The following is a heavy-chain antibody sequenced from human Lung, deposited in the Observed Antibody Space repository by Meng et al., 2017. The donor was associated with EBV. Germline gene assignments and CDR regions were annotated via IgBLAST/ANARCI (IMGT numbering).Heavy chain of an antibody. CDR2: INAGNGNT. Sequence: QVQFGQSGAEVKKPGASVKVSCKASGYSFTTYAMHWVRQAPGQRLEWMGWINAGNGNTKYSEKFQSRVTITRDTAASTAYMELSSLRSEDTAVYYCARTGCSSSSCYDYWGQGTLVTVSS. CDR1: GYSFTTYA. CDR3: ARTGCSSSSCYDY. D-gene: IGHD2-2*01. J-gene: IGHJ4*02. V-gene: IGHV1-3*01.